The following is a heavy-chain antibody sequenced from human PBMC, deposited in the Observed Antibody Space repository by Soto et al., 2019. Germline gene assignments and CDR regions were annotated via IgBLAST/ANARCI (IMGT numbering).Heavy chain of an antibody. CDR1: GGSFSGYY. D-gene: IGHD6-19*01. CDR2: INHSGST. V-gene: IGHV4-34*01. Sequence: SETLSLTCAVYGGSFSGYYWSWIRQPPGKGLEWIGEINHSGSTNYNPSLKSRVTISVDTSMNQFSLKLSSVTAADTAVYYCARGHGAVAGPYYYYYYGMDVWGQGTTVTVSS. CDR3: ARGHGAVAGPYYYYYYGMDV. J-gene: IGHJ6*02.